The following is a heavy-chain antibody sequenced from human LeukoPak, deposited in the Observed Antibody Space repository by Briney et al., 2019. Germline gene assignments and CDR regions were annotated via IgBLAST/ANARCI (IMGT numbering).Heavy chain of an antibody. J-gene: IGHJ4*02. CDR1: GFTFSSYE. CDR2: ISSSGSTI. D-gene: IGHD2-2*01. CDR3: ARLSPEPSQLSFDY. Sequence: GGSLRLSCAASGFTFSSYEMHWVRQAPGKGLEWVSYISSSGSTIYYADSVKGRFTISRDNAKNSLYLQMNSLRAEDTAVYYCARLSPEPSQLSFDYWGQGTLVTVSS. V-gene: IGHV3-48*03.